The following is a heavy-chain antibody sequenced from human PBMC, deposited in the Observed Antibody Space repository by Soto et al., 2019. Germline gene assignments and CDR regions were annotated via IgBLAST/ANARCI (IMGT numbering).Heavy chain of an antibody. CDR2: MNPNSGNT. CDR1: GYTFTSYD. Sequence: QVQLVQSGAEVKKPGASVKVSCKASGYTFTSYDINWVRQATGQGLEWMGWMNPNSGNTGYAQKFQGRVTMTSNTSISTAYMELSSLRSEDTAVYYCARGPKTYYDILTGYYYYYYGMDVWGQGTTVTVSS. J-gene: IGHJ6*02. CDR3: ARGPKTYYDILTGYYYYYYGMDV. V-gene: IGHV1-8*01. D-gene: IGHD3-9*01.